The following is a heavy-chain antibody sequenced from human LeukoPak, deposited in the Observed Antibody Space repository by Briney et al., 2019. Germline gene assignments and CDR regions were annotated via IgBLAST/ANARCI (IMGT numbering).Heavy chain of an antibody. CDR3: ARDVALDGYNHDAFDI. CDR2: IYSGGST. Sequence: PGGSLRLSCAASGFTFSSYGMHWVRQAPGKGLEWVSVIYSGGSTYYADSVKGRFTISRDNSKNTLYLQMNSLRAEDTAVHYCARDVALDGYNHDAFDIWGQGTMVTVSS. CDR1: GFTFSSYG. D-gene: IGHD5-24*01. V-gene: IGHV3-NL1*01. J-gene: IGHJ3*02.